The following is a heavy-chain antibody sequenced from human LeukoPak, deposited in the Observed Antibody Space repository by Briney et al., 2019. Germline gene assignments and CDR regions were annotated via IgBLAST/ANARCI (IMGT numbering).Heavy chain of an antibody. CDR3: ARGGLMITFGGVIVD. V-gene: IGHV4-34*01. J-gene: IGHJ4*02. CDR1: GGSFSGYY. D-gene: IGHD3-16*02. CDR2: INHSGST. Sequence: SETLSLTCAVYGGSFSGYYWSWIRQPPGKRLEWIGEINHSGSTNYNPSLKSRVTISVDTSKNQFSLKLSSVTAADTAVYYCARGGLMITFGGVIVDWGQGTLVTVSS.